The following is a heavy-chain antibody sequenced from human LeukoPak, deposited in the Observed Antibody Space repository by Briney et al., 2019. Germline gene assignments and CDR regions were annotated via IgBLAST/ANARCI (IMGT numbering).Heavy chain of an antibody. J-gene: IGHJ4*02. Sequence: GGSLRLSCAASGFTFSSYAMHRVRQAPGKGLEWVAVISYDGSSKYYADSVKGRFTISRDNSKNTLYLQMNSLRAEDTAVYYCARGSYYDSSGYYSNWGQGTLVTVSS. V-gene: IGHV3-30-3*01. D-gene: IGHD3-22*01. CDR3: ARGSYYDSSGYYSN. CDR1: GFTFSSYA. CDR2: ISYDGSSK.